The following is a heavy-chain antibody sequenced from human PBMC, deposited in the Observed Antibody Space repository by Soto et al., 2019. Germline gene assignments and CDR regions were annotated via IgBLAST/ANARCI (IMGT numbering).Heavy chain of an antibody. Sequence: SETLSLTCTVSGGSISSYYWSWIRQPPGKGLEWIGYIYYSGSTNYNPSLKSRVAISVDTSKNQFSLKLSSVTAADTAVYYCARALDYSSSWYEKLAFDYWGQGTLVTVSS. CDR3: ARALDYSSSWYEKLAFDY. D-gene: IGHD6-13*01. CDR1: GGSISSYY. V-gene: IGHV4-59*01. J-gene: IGHJ4*02. CDR2: IYYSGST.